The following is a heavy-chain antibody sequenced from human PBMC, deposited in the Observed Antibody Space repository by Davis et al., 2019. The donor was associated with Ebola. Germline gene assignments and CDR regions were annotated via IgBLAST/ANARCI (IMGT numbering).Heavy chain of an antibody. CDR3: ARESPNYDILTGGFDP. CDR2: INPSDGDT. V-gene: IGHV1-46*01. D-gene: IGHD3-9*01. CDR1: GYTFTSYG. J-gene: IGHJ5*02. Sequence: ASVKVSCKASGYTFTSYGISWVRQAPGQGLEWMGIINPSDGDTSYAQKFQGRVTMTRDTSTSTVYMELSSLRSEDTAVYYCARESPNYDILTGGFDPWGQGTLVTVSS.